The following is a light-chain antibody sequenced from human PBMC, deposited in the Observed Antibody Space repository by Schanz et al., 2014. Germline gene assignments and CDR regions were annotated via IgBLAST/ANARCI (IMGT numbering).Light chain of an antibody. CDR1: SSNIGAGYD. V-gene: IGLV1-40*01. CDR2: SNS. J-gene: IGLJ3*02. Sequence: QSVLTQPPSVSGAPGQRVTISCSGSSSNIGAGYDVHWYQQLPGTAPKLLIYSNSNRPSGVPDRFSGSKSGTSASLAITGLQAEDEADYYCCSYAGSSTPWVFGGGTKVTVL. CDR3: CSYAGSSTPWV.